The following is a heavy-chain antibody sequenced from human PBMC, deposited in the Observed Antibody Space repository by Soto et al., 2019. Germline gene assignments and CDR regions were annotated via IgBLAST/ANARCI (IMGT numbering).Heavy chain of an antibody. D-gene: IGHD6-13*01. V-gene: IGHV3-48*01. CDR2: ISSSSSTI. Sequence: EVQLVESGGGLVQPGGSPRLSCAASGFTFSSYSMNWVRQAPGKGLEWVSYISSSSSTIYYADSVKGRFTISRDNAKNSLYLQMNSLRAEDTAVYYCARAPILGIAAADNYWYFDLWGRGTLVTVSS. CDR3: ARAPILGIAAADNYWYFDL. CDR1: GFTFSSYS. J-gene: IGHJ2*01.